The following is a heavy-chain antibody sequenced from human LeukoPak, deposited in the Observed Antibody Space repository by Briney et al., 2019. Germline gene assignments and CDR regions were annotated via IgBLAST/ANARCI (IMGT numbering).Heavy chain of an antibody. CDR2: IKSKTDGGTT. V-gene: IGHV3-15*01. CDR1: GFTFSNAW. Sequence: GGSLRLSCAASGFTFSNAWMSWVRQAPGKGLEWVGRIKSKTDGGTTDYAAPVKGRFTISRDDSKNTLYLQMNSLKTEDTAVYYCTTEYYYGSGSYSTDYWGQGTLATVSS. CDR3: TTEYYYGSGSYSTDY. D-gene: IGHD3-10*01. J-gene: IGHJ4*02.